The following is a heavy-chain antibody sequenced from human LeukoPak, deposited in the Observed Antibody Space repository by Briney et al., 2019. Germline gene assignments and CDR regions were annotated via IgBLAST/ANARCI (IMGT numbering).Heavy chain of an antibody. CDR3: ARELISPLDYYGMDV. D-gene: IGHD3-16*01. Sequence: GGSLRLSCAASGFTFSSYWMHWVRQAPGKGLVWVSRINSDGSSTSYADSVKGRFTISRDNAKNTLYLQMNSLRAGDTAVYYCARELISPLDYYGMDVWGKGTTVTVSS. CDR1: GFTFSSYW. CDR2: INSDGSST. J-gene: IGHJ6*04. V-gene: IGHV3-74*01.